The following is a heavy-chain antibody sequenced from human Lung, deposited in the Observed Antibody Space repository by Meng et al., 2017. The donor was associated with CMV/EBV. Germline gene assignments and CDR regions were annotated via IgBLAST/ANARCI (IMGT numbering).Heavy chain of an antibody. CDR1: GFTFNNYG. J-gene: IGHJ4*02. D-gene: IGHD6-6*01. V-gene: IGHV3-30*02. CDR2: LRYEGITK. CDR3: AKDRSSSSFFDY. Sequence: GGSXRLSCVASGFTFNNYGMHWVRQIPGKGLEWVAYLRYEGITKYYAHSVKGRFTISRDSSKNTLYLQMNSLRDDDTAVYYCAKDRSSSSFFDYWGQGALVTVSS.